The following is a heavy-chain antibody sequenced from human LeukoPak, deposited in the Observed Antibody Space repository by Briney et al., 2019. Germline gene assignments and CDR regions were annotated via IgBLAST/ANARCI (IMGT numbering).Heavy chain of an antibody. CDR2: RNPNSGNT. J-gene: IGHJ4*02. CDR3: ARGEDGIRYFDWFTSSGHSDY. CDR1: GYTFTSYD. D-gene: IGHD3-9*01. V-gene: IGHV1-8*01. Sequence: ASVKVSCKASGYTFTSYDINWVRQATGQGLDWMRWRNPNSGNTGYAQKFQGRVTMTRNTSISTAYMELSSLRSEDTAVYYCARGEDGIRYFDWFTSSGHSDYWGQGTLVTVSS.